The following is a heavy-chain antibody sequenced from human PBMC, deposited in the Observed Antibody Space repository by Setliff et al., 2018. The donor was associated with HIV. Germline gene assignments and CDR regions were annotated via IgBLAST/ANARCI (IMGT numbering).Heavy chain of an antibody. V-gene: IGHV1-69*06. Sequence: ASVKVSCKASGYTFSDYYLHWVRQAPGKAIEWMGWIFPDFGTANYAPQFRDRVTISADKFTSIAYMELSSLRSDDTAIYYCARDTQILEWFNYYMDVWGKGTAVTVSS. CDR2: IFPDFGTA. CDR3: ARDTQILEWFNYYMDV. J-gene: IGHJ6*03. D-gene: IGHD3-3*01. CDR1: GYTFSDYY.